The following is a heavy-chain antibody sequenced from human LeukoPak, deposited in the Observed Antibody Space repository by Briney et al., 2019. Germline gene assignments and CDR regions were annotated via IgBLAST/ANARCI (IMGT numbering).Heavy chain of an antibody. CDR3: ACYGGYGGNYFDY. V-gene: IGHV1-69*05. J-gene: IGHJ4*02. D-gene: IGHD4-23*01. Sequence: GASVKVSCKASGGTFSSYAISWVRQAPGQGLEWMGRIIPIFGTANYAQKFQGRVTITTDESTSTAYMELSSLRSEDTAVYYCACYGGYGGNYFDYWGQGTLVTVSS. CDR1: GGTFSSYA. CDR2: IIPIFGTA.